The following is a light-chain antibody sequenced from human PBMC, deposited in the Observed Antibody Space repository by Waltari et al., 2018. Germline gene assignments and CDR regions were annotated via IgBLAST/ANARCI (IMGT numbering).Light chain of an antibody. Sequence: DIQMTQSPSSLSASVGDRVTITCRASQSISSYLNWYQQKPGNAPKPLIDAAAILQSGVPSRFSGSGSGTDVTLTISSREPEDFVTYYCQQSDSTPRFTFGPGTKVDIK. CDR1: QSISSY. CDR2: AAA. J-gene: IGKJ3*01. V-gene: IGKV1-39*01. CDR3: QQSDSTPRFT.